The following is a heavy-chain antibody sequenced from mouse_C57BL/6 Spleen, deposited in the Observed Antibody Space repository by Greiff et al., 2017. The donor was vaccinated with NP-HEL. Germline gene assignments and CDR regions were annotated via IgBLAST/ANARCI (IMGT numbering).Heavy chain of an antibody. Sequence: VQLQQSGPELVKPGASVKISCKASGYTFTDYYMNWVKQSHGKSLEWIGDINPNNGGTSYNQKFKGKATLTVDKSSSTAYMELRSLTSEDSAVXYCARKPTAVVATDAMDYWGQGTSVTVSS. J-gene: IGHJ4*01. CDR1: GYTFTDYY. CDR3: ARKPTAVVATDAMDY. D-gene: IGHD1-1*01. V-gene: IGHV1-26*01. CDR2: INPNNGGT.